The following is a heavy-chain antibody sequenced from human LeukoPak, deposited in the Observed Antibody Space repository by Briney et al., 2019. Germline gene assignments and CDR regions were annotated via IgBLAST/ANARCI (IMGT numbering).Heavy chain of an antibody. V-gene: IGHV3-30-3*02. CDR3: AKSVPKQLLLLFFDF. J-gene: IGHJ4*02. D-gene: IGHD2-2*01. Sequence: GGSLRLSCAASGFIFSSYAMHWVRQAPGKGLEWVAVISYDGSNKYYADSVKGRFTISRDNSKNTLYLQMNSLRAEDTAVYYCAKSVPKQLLLLFFDFWGQGTLVTVSS. CDR2: ISYDGSNK. CDR1: GFIFSSYA.